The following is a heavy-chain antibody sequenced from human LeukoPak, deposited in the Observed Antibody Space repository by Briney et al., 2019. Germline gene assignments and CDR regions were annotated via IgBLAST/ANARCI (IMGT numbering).Heavy chain of an antibody. V-gene: IGHV1-2*02. CDR3: ARAPGLPKDALDY. J-gene: IGHJ4*02. D-gene: IGHD2-15*01. CDR1: GYTFTGYY. CDR2: INPNSGGT. Sequence: ASVKVSCKASGYTFTGYYMHWVRQAPGQGLEWMGWINPNSGGTNYAQKFQGRVTMTRDTSTSTVYMEMSSLRSEDTAVYYCARAPGLPKDALDYWGQGTLVTVSS.